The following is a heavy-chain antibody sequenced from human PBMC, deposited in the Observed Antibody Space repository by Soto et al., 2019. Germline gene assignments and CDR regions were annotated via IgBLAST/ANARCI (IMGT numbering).Heavy chain of an antibody. CDR3: ATDGAAGAAMGV. J-gene: IGHJ6*02. CDR2: ISGGGEYV. D-gene: IGHD6-13*01. V-gene: IGHV3-21*02. Sequence: EMKLVVSGGGLVKPGGSLRLSCAASGFTFSNYGMNWARQSPGKGLEWVSSISGGGEYVGYADSLKGRLTISRDNAKKSLYLQLNSLTADDTAVYYCATDGAAGAAMGVWGQGTTVTVSS. CDR1: GFTFSNYG.